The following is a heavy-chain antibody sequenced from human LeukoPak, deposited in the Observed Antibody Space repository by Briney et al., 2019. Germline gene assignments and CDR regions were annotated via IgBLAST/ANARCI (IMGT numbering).Heavy chain of an antibody. CDR1: GGSFSGYY. Sequence: PSETLSLTCAVYGGSFSGYYWSWIRQPPGKGLEWIGEINHSGSTNYNPSLKSRVTISVDTSKNQFSLKLSSVTAADTAVYYCARDVQVGATPYYYYGMDVWGQGTTVTVSS. J-gene: IGHJ6*02. CDR3: ARDVQVGATPYYYYGMDV. CDR2: INHSGST. D-gene: IGHD1-26*01. V-gene: IGHV4-34*01.